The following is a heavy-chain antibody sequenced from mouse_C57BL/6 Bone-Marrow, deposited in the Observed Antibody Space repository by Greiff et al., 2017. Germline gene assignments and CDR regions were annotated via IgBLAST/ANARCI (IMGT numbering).Heavy chain of an antibody. V-gene: IGHV1-82*01. J-gene: IGHJ4*01. CDR3: AREDITTNYYAMDY. CDR2: IYPGDGDT. CDR1: GYAFSSSW. Sequence: VQLQESGPELVKPGASVKISCKASGYAFSSSWMNWVKQRPGKGLEWIGRIYPGDGDTNYNGKFKGKATLTADKSSSTAYMQLSRLTSEDSAVYFCAREDITTNYYAMDYWGQGTSVTVSS. D-gene: IGHD1-1*01.